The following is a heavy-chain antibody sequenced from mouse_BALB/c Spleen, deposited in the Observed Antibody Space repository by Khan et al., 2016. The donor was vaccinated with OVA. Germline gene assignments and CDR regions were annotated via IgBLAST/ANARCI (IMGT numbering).Heavy chain of an antibody. Sequence: QVQLQQPGAELAKPGASVKMSCKASGYTFINYWILWIKQRPGQGLEWIGYINPSTGYTEYNQNFKDKATLTADISSSTAYMQLSSLTSEDSAVYYCARRGLRWDFDYWGKGTTLTVSS. V-gene: IGHV1-7*01. CDR3: ARRGLRWDFDY. CDR2: INPSTGYT. J-gene: IGHJ2*01. D-gene: IGHD1-1*01. CDR1: GYTFINYW.